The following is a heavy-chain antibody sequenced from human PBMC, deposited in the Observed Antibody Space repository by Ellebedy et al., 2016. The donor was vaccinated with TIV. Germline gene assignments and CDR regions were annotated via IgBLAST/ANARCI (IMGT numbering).Heavy chain of an antibody. CDR1: GYTFTGYY. J-gene: IGHJ6*03. CDR2: INPNSGGT. CDR3: ARADYSGSWYSYYYYYYMDV. Sequence: ASVKVSCXASGYTFTGYYMHWVRQAPGQGLEWMGWINPNSGGTNYAQKFQGRVTMTRDTSISTAYMELSRLRSDDTAVYYCARADYSGSWYSYYYYYYMDVWGKGTTVTVSS. V-gene: IGHV1-2*02. D-gene: IGHD6-13*01.